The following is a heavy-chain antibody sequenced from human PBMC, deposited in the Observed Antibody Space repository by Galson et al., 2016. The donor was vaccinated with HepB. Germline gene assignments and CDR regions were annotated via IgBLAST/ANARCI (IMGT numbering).Heavy chain of an antibody. CDR3: ARGYVATIGDY. Sequence: SLRLSCAASGFDFGTYGIHWVRQAPGKGLEWLSVIWFDGSNEFYADSVQGRFTISRDNSENTAYLHMNGLRVEDTAVYYCARGYVATIGDYWGQGTLVTVSS. D-gene: IGHD5-12*01. V-gene: IGHV3-33*01. CDR1: GFDFGTYG. CDR2: IWFDGSNE. J-gene: IGHJ4*02.